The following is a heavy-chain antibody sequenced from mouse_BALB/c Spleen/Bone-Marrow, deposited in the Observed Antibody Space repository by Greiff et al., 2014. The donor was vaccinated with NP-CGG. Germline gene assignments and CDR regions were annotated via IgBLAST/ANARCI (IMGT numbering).Heavy chain of an antibody. CDR1: GYTFTDYE. CDR3: TREGLRGAWFAY. D-gene: IGHD2-12*01. J-gene: IGHJ3*01. CDR2: IHPGSGGA. Sequence: QVQLKESGAELVRPGASVKLSCKALGYTFTDYEMHWVKQTPVHGLEWIGTIHPGSGGAAYNQKFKGKATLTADKSSSTAYMELSSLTSEDSAVYYCTREGLRGAWFAYWGQGTLVTVSA. V-gene: IGHV1-15*01.